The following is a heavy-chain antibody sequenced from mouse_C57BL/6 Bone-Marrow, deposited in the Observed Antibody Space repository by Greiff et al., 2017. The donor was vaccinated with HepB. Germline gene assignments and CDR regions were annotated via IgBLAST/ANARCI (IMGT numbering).Heavy chain of an antibody. V-gene: IGHV5-4*01. D-gene: IGHD3-2*02. CDR1: GFTFSSYA. CDR3: ARDRRAAQTYYFDY. Sequence: EVKLMESGGGLVKPGGSLKLSCAASGFTFSSYAMSWVRQTPEKRLEWVATISDGGSYTYYPDNVKGRFTISRDNAKNNLYLQMSHLKSEDTAMYYCARDRRAAQTYYFDYWGQGTTLTVSS. J-gene: IGHJ2*01. CDR2: ISDGGSYT.